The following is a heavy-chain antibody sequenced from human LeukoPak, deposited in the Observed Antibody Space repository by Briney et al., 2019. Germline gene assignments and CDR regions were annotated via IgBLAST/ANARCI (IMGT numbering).Heavy chain of an antibody. CDR1: GYSVTSSW. CDR3: ARQSSSSWYVDY. D-gene: IGHD2-2*01. J-gene: IGHJ4*02. Sequence: GESLKISCRGFGYSVTSSWSAWVRQMPGKGLEWMGIIYPGDSDTRDSPSLPCQVTISADKYISTAYLQWSSLKASDTAVYYCARQSSSSWYVDYWGQGTLVTVSS. V-gene: IGHV5-51*01. CDR2: IYPGDSDT.